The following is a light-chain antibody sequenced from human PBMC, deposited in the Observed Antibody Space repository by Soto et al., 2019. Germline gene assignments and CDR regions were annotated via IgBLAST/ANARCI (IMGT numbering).Light chain of an antibody. CDR2: DVS. CDR1: SSDVGGFNY. CDR3: NSYASSSPL. V-gene: IGLV2-14*01. J-gene: IGLJ2*01. Sequence: QSALTQPASVSGSPGQSITISCTGTSSDVGGFNYVSWYQQHPGKAPKLIIYDVSNRPSGVSNRFSGSKSGNTASLTISGLQAEDEADYYCNSYASSSPLFGGGTKLTVL.